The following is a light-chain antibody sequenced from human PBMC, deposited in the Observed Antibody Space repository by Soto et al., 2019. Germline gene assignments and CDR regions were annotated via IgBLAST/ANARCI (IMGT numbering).Light chain of an antibody. Sequence: QSALTQPASVSGSPGQSITISCTGTSSDVGGYDYVGWYQQHPGKAPKLMIYNVYNRPSGVSFRFSGSKSGNTASLTISGLQTEDEADYYCTSYINRYTYVFGTGTKVTVL. CDR2: NVY. CDR1: SSDVGGYDY. CDR3: TSYINRYTYV. V-gene: IGLV2-14*01. J-gene: IGLJ1*01.